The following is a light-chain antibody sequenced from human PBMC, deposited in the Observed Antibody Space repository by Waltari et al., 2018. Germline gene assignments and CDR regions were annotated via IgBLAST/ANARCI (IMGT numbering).Light chain of an antibody. J-gene: IGKJ3*01. CDR1: QDISSY. CDR2: AAS. Sequence: DIQLTQSPSFLSASVGDRVTITCRPSQDISSYLAWYQQKPGKAPKLLIYAASTLQSGVPSRFSGSGSGTECTLTISSLQPEDFATYYCQQLNSYPPFGPGTKVDIK. V-gene: IGKV1-9*01. CDR3: QQLNSYPP.